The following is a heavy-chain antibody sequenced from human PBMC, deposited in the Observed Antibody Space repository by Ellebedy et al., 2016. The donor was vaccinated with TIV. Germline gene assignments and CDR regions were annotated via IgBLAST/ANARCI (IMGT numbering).Heavy chain of an antibody. J-gene: IGHJ3*01. CDR2: IEQFGTER. Sequence: GGSLRLSXIGSGFSFSSYWMSWVRQAPGKGLEWVANIEQFGTERHYVESVEGRFTISRGNVKNSLYLQMNSLRVEDTAVYYCVRDEAWGQGTMVTVPS. CDR3: VRDEA. V-gene: IGHV3-7*01. CDR1: GFSFSSYW.